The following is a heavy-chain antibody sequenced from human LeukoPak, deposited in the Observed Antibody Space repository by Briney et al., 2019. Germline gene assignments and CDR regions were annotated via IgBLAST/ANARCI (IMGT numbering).Heavy chain of an antibody. Sequence: GGALRLFCATPGFTFDDYALHLGREAPGKGLERGSGISWNSGSIGYADSVKGRFTISRDNAKNSLYLQMNSLRAEDTALYYCAKGRSSWYVSSFDYWGQGTLVTVSS. D-gene: IGHD6-13*01. J-gene: IGHJ4*02. CDR3: AKGRSSWYVSSFDY. CDR2: ISWNSGSI. V-gene: IGHV3-9*01. CDR1: GFTFDDYA.